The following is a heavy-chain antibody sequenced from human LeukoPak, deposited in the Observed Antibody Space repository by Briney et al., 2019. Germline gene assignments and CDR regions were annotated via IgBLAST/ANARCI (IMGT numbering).Heavy chain of an antibody. CDR3: ARAGERATFYVLGSSPNWFDP. CDR2: MNPNSGNT. J-gene: IGHJ5*02. CDR1: GYTVISYD. V-gene: IGHV1-8*02. Sequence: GASVKVSCKASGYTVISYDINWVRQAAGQGLEWMGWMNPNSGNTGYAQKFQGRVTMTRNTSISTAYMELSGLRSDDTAVYYCARAGERATFYVLGSSPNWFDPWGQGTLVTVSS. D-gene: IGHD2/OR15-2a*01.